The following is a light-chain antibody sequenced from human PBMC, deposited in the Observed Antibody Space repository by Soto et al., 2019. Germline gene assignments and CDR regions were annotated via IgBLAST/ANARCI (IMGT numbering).Light chain of an antibody. CDR2: GAS. V-gene: IGKV3-20*01. CDR3: QQYSSSPLT. J-gene: IGKJ1*01. Sequence: EIVLTQSPGTLSLSPGERATLYCRASQSVSSSYLAWYQQKPGQAPRLLISGASSRATGIPDRFSGSGSGTDFTLIISRLEPEDFALYYCQQYSSSPLTFGQGTKVDIK. CDR1: QSVSSSY.